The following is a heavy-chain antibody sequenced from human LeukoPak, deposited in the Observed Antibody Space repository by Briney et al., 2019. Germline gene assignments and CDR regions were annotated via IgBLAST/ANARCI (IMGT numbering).Heavy chain of an antibody. Sequence: PSETLSLTCAVSGGSISSGGYSWSCIRQPPGKGLECIGYIYHSGSTYYNPSLKSRVTISVDRSKNQFSLKLSSVTAAGTAVYYCARVLDWGNWFDPWGQGTLVTVSS. J-gene: IGHJ5*02. CDR2: IYHSGST. CDR1: GGSISSGGYS. CDR3: ARVLDWGNWFDP. V-gene: IGHV4-30-2*01. D-gene: IGHD3-9*01.